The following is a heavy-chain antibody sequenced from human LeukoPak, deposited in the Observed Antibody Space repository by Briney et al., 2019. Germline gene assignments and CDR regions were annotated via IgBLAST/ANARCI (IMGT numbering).Heavy chain of an antibody. CDR2: IYCSGTT. V-gene: IGHV4-59*01. Sequence: SETLSLTCAVSGGSIDSNYWTWIRQPPGKGLEWIGYIYCSGTTNYNPSLKSRVTMSVDMSKNQFSLKLSSVTAADTAVYYCARRSSSWKNWFDPWDQGTLVTVSS. CDR3: ARRSSSWKNWFDP. CDR1: GGSIDSNY. J-gene: IGHJ5*02. D-gene: IGHD6-13*01.